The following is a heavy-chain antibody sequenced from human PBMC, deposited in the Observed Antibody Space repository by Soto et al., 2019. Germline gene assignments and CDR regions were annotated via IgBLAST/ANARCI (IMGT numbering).Heavy chain of an antibody. CDR1: GYTFTSYG. CDR2: ISAYNGNT. Sequence: ASVKVSCKASGYTFTSYGISWVRQAPGQGPEWMGWISAYNGNTNYAQKLQGRVTMTTDTSTSTAYMELRSLRSDDTAVYYCAIPALRSCSGGSCSFDIWGQGTMVTV. J-gene: IGHJ3*02. D-gene: IGHD2-15*01. CDR3: AIPALRSCSGGSCSFDI. V-gene: IGHV1-18*04.